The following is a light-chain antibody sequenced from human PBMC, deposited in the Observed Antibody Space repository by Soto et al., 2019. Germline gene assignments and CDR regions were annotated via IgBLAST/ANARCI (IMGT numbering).Light chain of an antibody. Sequence: IQMTQSPSSLSASVGDRVTITCRASQSISSYLNWYQQKPGKAPKLLIYAASSLQSGVPSRFSGSGSGTDFTLTISSLEPEDFAVYYCHQRQSWPRTFGQGTKVDIK. CDR1: QSISSY. J-gene: IGKJ1*01. CDR3: HQRQSWPRT. V-gene: IGKV1-39*01. CDR2: AAS.